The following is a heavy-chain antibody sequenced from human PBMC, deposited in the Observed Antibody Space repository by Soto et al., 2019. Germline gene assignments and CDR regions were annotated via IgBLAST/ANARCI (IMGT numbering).Heavy chain of an antibody. Sequence: EVQLLESGGGLVQPGGSLRLSCGVSGFTFNDFEMNWVRQAPGKGPEWLAYIDGSGATKKYADTVRGRFTISRDNPHKSLFLRMSSLGAADTASYYCARGFGRFNYWGHGTLVYVSS. D-gene: IGHD3-10*01. CDR3: ARGFGRFNY. V-gene: IGHV3-48*03. CDR2: IDGSGATK. J-gene: IGHJ4*01. CDR1: GFTFNDFE.